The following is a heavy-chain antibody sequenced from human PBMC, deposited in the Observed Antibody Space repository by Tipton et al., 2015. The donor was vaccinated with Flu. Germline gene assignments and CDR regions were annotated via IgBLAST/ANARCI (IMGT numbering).Heavy chain of an antibody. CDR3: ARDYCSGGICYPDY. CDR1: GDSISTGSHY. CDR2: IYTSGST. Sequence: PGLVKPSQTLSLTCNVSGDSISTGSHYWNWIRQPAGKGLEWIGRIYTSGSTTYNPSLKSRVTISVDTSKNQFSLRLNSVTATDTAMYYCARDYCSGGICYPDYWGQGTLVTVSS. J-gene: IGHJ4*02. V-gene: IGHV4-61*02. D-gene: IGHD2-15*01.